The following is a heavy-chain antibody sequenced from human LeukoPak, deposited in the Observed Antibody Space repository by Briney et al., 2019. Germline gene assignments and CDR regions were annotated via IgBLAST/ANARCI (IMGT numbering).Heavy chain of an antibody. CDR2: ITHNGYT. Sequence: SETLSLTCAVYGGSFSGYYWGWIRQPPGKGLQWIGEITHNGYTNYNPALKSRVTISIDTSKNEFSLRVSSVTAADMAIYYCAASGGPINWFDPWGQGNLVTVSS. V-gene: IGHV4-34*01. CDR3: AASGGPINWFDP. J-gene: IGHJ5*02. D-gene: IGHD3-10*01. CDR1: GGSFSGYY.